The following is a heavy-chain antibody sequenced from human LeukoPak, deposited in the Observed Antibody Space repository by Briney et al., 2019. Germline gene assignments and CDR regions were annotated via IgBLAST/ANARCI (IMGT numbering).Heavy chain of an antibody. J-gene: IGHJ3*02. D-gene: IGHD2-15*01. Sequence: SVKVSCKASGGTFSSYAISWVRQAPGQGLEWMGRIIPILGIANYAQKFQGRVTITADKSTSTAYMELSSLRSEDTAVHYCARDKDIVVVVAARSSAFDIWGQGTMVTVSS. CDR2: IIPILGIA. CDR1: GGTFSSYA. V-gene: IGHV1-69*04. CDR3: ARDKDIVVVVAARSSAFDI.